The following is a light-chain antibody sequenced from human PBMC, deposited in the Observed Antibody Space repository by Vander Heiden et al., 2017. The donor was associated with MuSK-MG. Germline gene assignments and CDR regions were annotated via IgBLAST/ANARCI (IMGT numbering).Light chain of an antibody. CDR1: QSVSSRY. V-gene: IGKV3-20*01. J-gene: IGKJ2*01. CDR2: GAS. Sequence: EIVLTQSPGTLSLSPGESATLSCRASQSVSSRYLAWYQHKPGQAPRLLIYGASSRATGIPDRFSGGGSGTDFTLTITRLEPEDFAVYYCQHYGTSALYTFGQGTKLEIK. CDR3: QHYGTSALYT.